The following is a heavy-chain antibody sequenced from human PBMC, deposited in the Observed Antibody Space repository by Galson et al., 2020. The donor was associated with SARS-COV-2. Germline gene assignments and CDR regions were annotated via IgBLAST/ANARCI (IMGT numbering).Heavy chain of an antibody. CDR1: GGSISRNY. CDR2: VHNSGST. D-gene: IGHD3-3*01. Sequence: SETLSLTCTVSGGSISRNYWSWIRQSPGKGLEWIAYVHNSGSTNDNPSLKSRVTISMDISKNQFSLRLSSVTAADTAVYYCARIFGSSWFDPWGQGTLVIVSS. V-gene: IGHV4-59*08. CDR3: ARIFGSSWFDP. J-gene: IGHJ5*02.